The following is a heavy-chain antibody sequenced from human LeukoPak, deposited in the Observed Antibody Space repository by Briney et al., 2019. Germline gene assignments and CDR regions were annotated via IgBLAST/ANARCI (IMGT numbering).Heavy chain of an antibody. CDR1: GFTFSHHG. V-gene: IGHV3-30*18. D-gene: IGHD3-10*01. CDR2: ISFDGSGH. J-gene: IGHJ4*02. Sequence: GGSLRLSCAPTGFTFSHHGMHGVRHAPGKGLEWVAAISFDGSGHYYADSVKGRFTMSRDNCKNTVCMQMNRLRAEDTAVYYCAKDYGVTAGAGLDSWGQGSLVTVSS. CDR3: AKDYGVTAGAGLDS.